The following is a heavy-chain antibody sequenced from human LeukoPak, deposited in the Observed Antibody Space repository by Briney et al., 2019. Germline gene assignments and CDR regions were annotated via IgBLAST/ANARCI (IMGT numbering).Heavy chain of an antibody. J-gene: IGHJ2*01. CDR2: ISYDGSNK. D-gene: IGHD4-17*01. CDR1: GFTFSSYA. Sequence: GGSLRLSCAASGFTFSSYAMHWVRQAPGKGLEWVAVISYDGSNKYYADSVKGRFTISRDNSKNTLYLQMNSLRAEDTAVYYCARALYGDYSWYFDLWGRGTLVTVSS. CDR3: ARALYGDYSWYFDL. V-gene: IGHV3-30-3*01.